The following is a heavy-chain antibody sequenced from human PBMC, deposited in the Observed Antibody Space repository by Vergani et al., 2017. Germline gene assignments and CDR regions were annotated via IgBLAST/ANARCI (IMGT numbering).Heavy chain of an antibody. J-gene: IGHJ6*02. CDR3: AGDRDATKPRKGYYYYGMDV. CDR2: IIPILGIA. V-gene: IGHV1-69*08. CDR1: GGTFSSYT. D-gene: IGHD1-14*01. Sequence: QVQLVQSGAEVKKPGSSVKVSCKASGGTFSSYTISWVRQAPGQGLEWMGRIIPILGIANYAQKFQGRVTITADKFTSTSYMELSSLRAEDTAVYYCAGDRDATKPRKGYYYYGMDVWGQGTTVTVSS.